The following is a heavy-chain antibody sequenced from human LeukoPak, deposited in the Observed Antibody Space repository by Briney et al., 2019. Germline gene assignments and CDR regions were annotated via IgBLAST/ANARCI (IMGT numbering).Heavy chain of an antibody. CDR2: TNRDGSEK. CDR3: ARDSGSCRGCAFDI. V-gene: IGHV3-7*01. J-gene: IGHJ3*02. D-gene: IGHD1-26*01. CDR1: EFTFSNFW. Sequence: PGGSLRLSCAASEFTFSNFWMSSVRQVPGKGLEWVANTNRDGSEKYYVVSVKGRVTISRDNAMNFLYLQLNSLRVDDTAVYYCARDSGSCRGCAFDIWGQGTVVTVSS.